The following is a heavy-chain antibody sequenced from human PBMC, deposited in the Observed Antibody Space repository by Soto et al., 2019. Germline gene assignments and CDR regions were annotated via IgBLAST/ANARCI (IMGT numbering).Heavy chain of an antibody. V-gene: IGHV3-33*01. CDR3: ARDLAAAGTQSGDY. Sequence: QVQLVESGGGVVQPGRSLRLSCAASGFTFSSYGMHWVRQAPGKGLEWVAVIWYDGSNKYYADSVKGRFTISRDNSKNTLYLQMNSLRAEETAVYYCARDLAAAGTQSGDYWGQGTLVTVSS. J-gene: IGHJ4*02. CDR2: IWYDGSNK. D-gene: IGHD6-13*01. CDR1: GFTFSSYG.